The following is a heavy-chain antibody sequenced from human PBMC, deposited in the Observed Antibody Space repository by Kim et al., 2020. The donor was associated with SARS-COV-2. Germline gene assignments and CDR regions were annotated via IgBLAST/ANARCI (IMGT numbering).Heavy chain of an antibody. J-gene: IGHJ4*02. V-gene: IGHV4-39*01. D-gene: IGHD3-16*01. CDR2: MYYSGST. CDR3: VRQTLGYYFDY. Sequence: SETLSLTCTVSGGSISSSSYYWGWIRQPPGKGLEWIGSMYYSGSTYYNPSLKSRVTISVDTSKNQFSLKLSSVTAADTAVYYCVRQTLGYYFDYWGQGTL. CDR1: GGSISSSSYY.